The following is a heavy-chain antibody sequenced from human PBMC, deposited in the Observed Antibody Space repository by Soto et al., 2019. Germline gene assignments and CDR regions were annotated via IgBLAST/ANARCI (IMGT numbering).Heavy chain of an antibody. Sequence: EVPLLESGGGLVQPGGSLRLSCAASGFTFSSYAMTWVRQAPGKGLEWVSAISGSGGDTYYADSVKGRFTISRDNSKNTLYLQMNSLRAEDTAVYYCAKRTIVAAGKDWGQGTLVTVSS. CDR1: GFTFSSYA. CDR2: ISGSGGDT. J-gene: IGHJ4*02. D-gene: IGHD6-13*01. CDR3: AKRTIVAAGKD. V-gene: IGHV3-23*01.